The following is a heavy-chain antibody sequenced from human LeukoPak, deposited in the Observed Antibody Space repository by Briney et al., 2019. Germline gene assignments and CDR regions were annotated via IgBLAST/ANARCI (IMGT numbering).Heavy chain of an antibody. CDR2: IKQDGSEK. Sequence: GGSLRLSCAASGFTFSSYWMSWVRQAPGKGLEWVANIKQDGSEKYYVDSVKGRFTISRGNAKNSLYLQMNSLRAEDTAVYYCARERTGFYLACWGQGTLVTVSS. V-gene: IGHV3-7*01. D-gene: IGHD3/OR15-3a*01. CDR3: ARERTGFYLAC. CDR1: GFTFSSYW. J-gene: IGHJ4*02.